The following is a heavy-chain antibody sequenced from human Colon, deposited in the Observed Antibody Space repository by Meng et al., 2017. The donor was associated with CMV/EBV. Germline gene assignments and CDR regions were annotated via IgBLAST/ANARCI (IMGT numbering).Heavy chain of an antibody. CDR1: GETSTAYA. D-gene: IGHD3-9*01. CDR2: LNTNTGNP. Sequence: SGETSTAYAMSWVRQAPGRGLEWLGWLNTNTGNPTYAQGFTGRFVFSFDTSINTAYLDIRSLKIEDTAVYFCALEDILTGQYSFDYWGQGSLVTVSS. CDR3: ALEDILTGQYSFDY. V-gene: IGHV7-4-1*01. J-gene: IGHJ4*02.